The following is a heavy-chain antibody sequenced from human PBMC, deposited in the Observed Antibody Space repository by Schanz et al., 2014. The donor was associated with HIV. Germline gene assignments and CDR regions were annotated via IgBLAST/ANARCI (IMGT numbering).Heavy chain of an antibody. D-gene: IGHD6-19*01. V-gene: IGHV3-33*01. Sequence: QVQLVESGGGVVQPGRSLRLSCAASGFTFSSYGMHWVRQAPGKGLEWVAVIWFDGRNKYYGDSVKGRFMISRDNSNNTLYLQMNSLRAEDTAVYYCARGRRGAVAGSSDYWGQGTLVTVSS. CDR3: ARGRRGAVAGSSDY. CDR2: IWFDGRNK. CDR1: GFTFSSYG. J-gene: IGHJ4*02.